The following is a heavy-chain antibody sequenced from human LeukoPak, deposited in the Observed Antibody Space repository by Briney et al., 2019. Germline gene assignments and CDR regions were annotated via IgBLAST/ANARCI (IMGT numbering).Heavy chain of an antibody. CDR2: IYYSGST. V-gene: IGHV4-59*01. J-gene: IGHJ4*02. D-gene: IGHD2-2*01. CDR3: ARGVRGGYYFDY. Sequence: SEALSLTCTVSGGSISSYYWSWIRQPPGKGLEWIGYIYYSGSTNYNPSLTSRVTISVDTSKNQFSLKLSSVTAADTAVYYCARGVRGGYYFDYWGQGTLVTVSS. CDR1: GGSISSYY.